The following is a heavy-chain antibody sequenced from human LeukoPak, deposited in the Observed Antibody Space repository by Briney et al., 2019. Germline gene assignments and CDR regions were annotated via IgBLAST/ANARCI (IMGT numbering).Heavy chain of an antibody. CDR2: IYYSGST. CDR3: ARGGSSSWPYYYYYYMDV. V-gene: IGHV4-59*01. D-gene: IGHD6-13*01. Sequence: KPSETLSLTCTVSGGSISSYYWSWIRQPQGKGLEWIGYIYYSGSTNYNPSLKSRVTISVDTSKNQFSLKLSSVTAADTAVYYCARGGSSSWPYYYYYYMDVWGKGTTVTVSS. J-gene: IGHJ6*03. CDR1: GGSISSYY.